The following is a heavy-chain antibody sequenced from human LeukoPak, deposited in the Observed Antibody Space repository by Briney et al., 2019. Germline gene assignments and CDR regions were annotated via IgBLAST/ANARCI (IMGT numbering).Heavy chain of an antibody. D-gene: IGHD2/OR15-2a*01. J-gene: IGHJ3*02. Sequence: GASVKVSCKASGGSFSNSVITWVRQAPGQGLEWMGRIIPVFGVSNFAQKFQGRVTFTADKSTNTAHTELSRLESGDTAVYYCTREGVYAPDPSSYHRDAFDIWGQGTLVIVSS. CDR3: TREGVYAPDPSSYHRDAFDI. V-gene: IGHV1-69*04. CDR1: GGSFSNSV. CDR2: IIPVFGVS.